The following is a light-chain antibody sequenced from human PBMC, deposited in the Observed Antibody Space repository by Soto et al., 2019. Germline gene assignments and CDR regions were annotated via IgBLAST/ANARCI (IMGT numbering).Light chain of an antibody. CDR2: LGD. V-gene: IGLV1-47*02. CDR1: TSNIGTFY. J-gene: IGLJ1*01. CDR3: QAWDSSTAV. Sequence: QSVLTQPPSASSTPGQTVTISCSGSTSNIGTFYVYWYQHLPGTAPKLLIYLGDQRASGVSDRFSGSKSGTSASLAINGLRSDDEADYYCQAWDSSTAVFGTGTKLTVL.